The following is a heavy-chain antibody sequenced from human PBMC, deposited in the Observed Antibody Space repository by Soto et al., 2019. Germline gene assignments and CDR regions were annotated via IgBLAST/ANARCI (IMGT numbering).Heavy chain of an antibody. J-gene: IGHJ6*02. CDR1: GYTFTGYY. Sequence: ASVKVSCKASGYTFTGYYMHWVRQAPGQGLEWMGWINPNSGGTNYAQKFQGRVTMTRDTSISTAYMELSRLRSDDTAVYYCARDSDTGCYGMDVWSQGTTVTVSS. CDR2: INPNSGGT. V-gene: IGHV1-2*02. CDR3: ARDSDTGCYGMDV. D-gene: IGHD5-18*01.